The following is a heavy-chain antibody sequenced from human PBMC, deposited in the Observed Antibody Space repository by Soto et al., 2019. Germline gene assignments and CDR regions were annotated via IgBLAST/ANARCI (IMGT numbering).Heavy chain of an antibody. V-gene: IGHV3-30*03. Sequence: GGSLRLSCAASGFTFNSYGMHWVRQGPGNGLEWVAFISYDSTKTYYADSVKGRFTISRDNSNSALYVQMNSLTGEDTAVYYCARTRSAWSDFHYYSLDVWGQGXTVTV. CDR2: ISYDSTKT. CDR3: ARTRSAWSDFHYYSLDV. CDR1: GFTFNSYG. J-gene: IGHJ6*02. D-gene: IGHD1-26*01.